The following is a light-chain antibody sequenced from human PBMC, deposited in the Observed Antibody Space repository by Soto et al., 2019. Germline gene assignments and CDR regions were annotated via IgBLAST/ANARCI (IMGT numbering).Light chain of an antibody. CDR1: HSVGTN. J-gene: IGKJ1*01. CDR2: GAS. CDR3: QQYNNWPET. V-gene: IGKV3-15*01. Sequence: EIEMTQSPATLSLSPGQRATLSCRASHSVGTNLAWYQQKPGQAPRLLIFGASTRATGVPARISGSGSGTDFTLTISSLQSEDFAMYSCQQYNNWPETFGEGTEVEIK.